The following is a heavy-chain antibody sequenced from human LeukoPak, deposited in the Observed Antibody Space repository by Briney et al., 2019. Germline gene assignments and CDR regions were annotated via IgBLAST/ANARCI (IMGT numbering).Heavy chain of an antibody. J-gene: IGHJ3*02. CDR2: INVYNGKT. Sequence: AAVRVSSKASGYTLSTYGISWVRQAPGQGVERMGRINVYNGKTNYTQKLQGRVTITTDTPTSTAYMELRSLRSDDTAVYYCARNFYDSSGYDPFAIWGQGTMVTVSS. CDR3: ARNFYDSSGYDPFAI. V-gene: IGHV1-18*01. CDR1: GYTLSTYG. D-gene: IGHD3-22*01.